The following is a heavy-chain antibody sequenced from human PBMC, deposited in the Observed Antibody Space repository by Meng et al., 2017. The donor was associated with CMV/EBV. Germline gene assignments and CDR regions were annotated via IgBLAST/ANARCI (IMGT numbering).Heavy chain of an antibody. CDR2: INHSGST. CDR3: ARGLGVVVVAATSNWFDP. D-gene: IGHD2-15*01. V-gene: IGHV4-34*01. CDR1: GGSFSGYY. Sequence: SETLSLTCGVYGGSFSGYYWSWIRQPPGKGLEWIGEINHSGSTNYNPSLKSRVTISVDTSKNQFSLKLSSVTAADTAVYYCARGLGVVVVAATSNWFDPWGQGTLVTVS. J-gene: IGHJ5*02.